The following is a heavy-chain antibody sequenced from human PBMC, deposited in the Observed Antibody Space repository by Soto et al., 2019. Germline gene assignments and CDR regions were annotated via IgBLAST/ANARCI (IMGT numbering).Heavy chain of an antibody. CDR2: SYSSGGT. V-gene: IGHV4-31*03. J-gene: IGHJ6*02. CDR1: GGSISSGGYY. D-gene: IGHD2-15*01. CDR3: ARASRSRYYYGMEV. Sequence: KASETLSLTCTVSGGSISSGGYYWCWIRQHPGKGLEWIGYSYSSGGTYYNPSLKSRGTISVETCKNQFSLKLSSVTAADTAAHSCARASRSRYYYGMEVWGQGTTVTVSS.